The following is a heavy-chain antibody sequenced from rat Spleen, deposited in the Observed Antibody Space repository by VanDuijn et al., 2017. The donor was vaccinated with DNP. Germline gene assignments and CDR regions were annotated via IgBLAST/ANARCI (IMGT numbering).Heavy chain of an antibody. CDR3: TRGPNYGGWSDYFDY. J-gene: IGHJ2*01. D-gene: IGHD1-11*01. Sequence: EVQLVESGGGLVQPGRSLKLSCAASGFNFNDYWMGWVRQATGKGLEWIGEINKDSRTIKYIPSLKDKITISRDNAQNTLYLQTSTLGSEDTAIYFCTRGPNYGGWSDYFDYWGQGVMVTVSS. CDR1: GFNFNDYW. V-gene: IGHV4-2*01. CDR2: INKDSRTI.